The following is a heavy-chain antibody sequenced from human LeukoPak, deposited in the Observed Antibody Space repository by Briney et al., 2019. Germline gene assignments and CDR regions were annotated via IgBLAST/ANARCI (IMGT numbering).Heavy chain of an antibody. CDR1: GFIFSSYE. Sequence: PGRSLGLSCAASGFIFSSYEMNWVRQAPGKGLEWVSYISSSGSTIYYADSVKGRFTISRDNAKNSLYLQMNSLRAEDTAIYYCARACSSTSCYSDYWGQGTLVTVSS. CDR3: ARACSSTSCYSDY. CDR2: ISSSGSTI. J-gene: IGHJ4*02. D-gene: IGHD2-2*01. V-gene: IGHV3-48*03.